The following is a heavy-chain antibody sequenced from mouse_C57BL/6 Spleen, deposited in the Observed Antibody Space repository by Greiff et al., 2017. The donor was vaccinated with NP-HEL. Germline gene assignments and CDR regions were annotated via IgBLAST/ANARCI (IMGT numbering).Heavy chain of an antibody. CDR1: GYTFTSYW. J-gene: IGHJ1*03. D-gene: IGHD4-1*02. Sequence: VQLQQSGTELVKPGASVKLSCKASGYTFTSYWMHWVKQRPGQGLEWIGNINPSNGGTNYNEKFKSKATLTVDKSSSTAYMQLSSLTSEDSAVYYCARVGGQLGRYFDVWGTGTAVTVSS. CDR3: ARVGGQLGRYFDV. V-gene: IGHV1-53*01. CDR2: INPSNGGT.